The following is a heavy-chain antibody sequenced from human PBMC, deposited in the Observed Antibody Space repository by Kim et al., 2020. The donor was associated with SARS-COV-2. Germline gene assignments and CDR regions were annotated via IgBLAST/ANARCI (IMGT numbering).Heavy chain of an antibody. J-gene: IGHJ4*02. CDR3: ARGDHSSGWYPPYYFDY. V-gene: IGHV3-48*03. D-gene: IGHD6-19*01. Sequence: VKGRVTITRDNAKNTRYLQMNNLRAEDRAVYYCARGDHSSGWYPPYYFDYWGQGTLVTVSS.